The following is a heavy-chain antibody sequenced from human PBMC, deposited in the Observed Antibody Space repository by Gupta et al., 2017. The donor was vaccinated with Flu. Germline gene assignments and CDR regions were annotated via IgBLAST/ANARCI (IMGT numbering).Heavy chain of an antibody. CDR3: ARLGYSGSYYIDY. J-gene: IGHJ4*02. V-gene: IGHV4-39*01. CDR1: GGSISSSSYY. D-gene: IGHD1-26*01. Sequence: QLQLQESGPGLVKPSETLSLTCTVSGGSISSSSYYWGWIRQPPGKGLEWIGSIYYSGSTDYNPSLKSRVTISVDTSKNQFSLKLSSVTAADTAVYYCARLGYSGSYYIDYWGQGTLVTGSS. CDR2: IYYSGST.